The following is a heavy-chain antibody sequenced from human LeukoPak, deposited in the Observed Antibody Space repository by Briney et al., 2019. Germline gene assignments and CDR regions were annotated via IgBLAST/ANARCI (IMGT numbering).Heavy chain of an antibody. D-gene: IGHD3-16*02. CDR1: GGSFSGYY. Sequence: SETLSLTCAVYGGSFSGYYWSWIRQPPGKGLEWIGEINHSGSTNYNPSLKSRVTISVDTSKNQFSLKLSSVTAADTAVYYCARGPWDLTFGGVIVRKIGYYFDYWGQGTLVTVSS. CDR2: INHSGST. J-gene: IGHJ4*02. CDR3: ARGPWDLTFGGVIVRKIGYYFDY. V-gene: IGHV4-34*01.